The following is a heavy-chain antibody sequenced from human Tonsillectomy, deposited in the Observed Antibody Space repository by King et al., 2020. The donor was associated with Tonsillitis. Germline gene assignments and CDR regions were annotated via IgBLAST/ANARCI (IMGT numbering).Heavy chain of an antibody. CDR1: GFTFSSYA. V-gene: IGHV3-30-3*01. J-gene: IGHJ3*01. CDR3: ARDQSYYDSSGYYSD. Sequence: QLVQSGGGVVQPGRSLRLSCAASGFTFSSYAMHWVRQAPGKGLEWVAVISYDGSNKYYVDSVKGRFTISRDNSKNTLYLQMNSLRAEDTAVYYCARDQSYYDSSGYYSDWGQGTMDTVSS. D-gene: IGHD3-22*01. CDR2: ISYDGSNK.